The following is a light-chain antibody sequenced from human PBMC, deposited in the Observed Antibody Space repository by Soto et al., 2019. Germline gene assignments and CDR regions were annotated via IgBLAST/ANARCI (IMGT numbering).Light chain of an antibody. CDR1: QSVSSSY. CDR3: QQYGISPIT. J-gene: IGKJ5*01. V-gene: IGKV3-20*01. CDR2: CAS. Sequence: EIVLTQSPAPLSLSPWERATLSCSALQSVSSSYLAWYQQNPGQAPRLLFYCASSMATGLPDRFSGSGSVTDFTLTISRLEPEDFAVYYFQQYGISPITFGQGTRLEIK.